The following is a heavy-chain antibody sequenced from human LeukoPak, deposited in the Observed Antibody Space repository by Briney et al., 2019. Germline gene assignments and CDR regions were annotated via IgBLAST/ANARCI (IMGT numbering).Heavy chain of an antibody. CDR3: ARHSRVYSYGPHFDY. CDR2: IYPGDSDT. Sequence: GESLKISCKGSGYSFTSYWIGWVRQMPGKGLEWMGIIYPGDSDTRYSPSFQGQVTISADRSISTAYLQWSSLKASDTAMYYCARHSRVYSYGPHFDYWGQGTLVTVSS. D-gene: IGHD5-18*01. J-gene: IGHJ4*02. CDR1: GYSFTSYW. V-gene: IGHV5-51*01.